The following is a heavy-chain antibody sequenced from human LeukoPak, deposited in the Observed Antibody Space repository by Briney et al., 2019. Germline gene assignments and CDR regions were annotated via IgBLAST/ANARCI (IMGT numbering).Heavy chain of an antibody. CDR1: GFTFSDYY. Sequence: GGSLRLSCAASGFTFSDYYMSWIRQVPGKGLEWVSYIGRSGTTIHYADSVKGRFTISWDNAKNSLYLQMNSLRVEDTALYHCARKGLGGELGGFDSWGQGTLVTVSS. CDR2: IGRSGTTI. J-gene: IGHJ4*02. D-gene: IGHD1-7*01. CDR3: ARKGLGGELGGFDS. V-gene: IGHV3-11*01.